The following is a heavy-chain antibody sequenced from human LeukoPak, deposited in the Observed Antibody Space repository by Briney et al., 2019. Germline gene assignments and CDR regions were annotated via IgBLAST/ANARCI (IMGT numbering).Heavy chain of an antibody. D-gene: IGHD6-13*01. J-gene: IGHJ5*02. V-gene: IGHV3-23*01. CDR1: GFTLSSYA. CDR2: ISGSGGST. CDR3: AKDVWGSSWFDP. Sequence: GGSLRLSCAASGFTLSSYAMSWVRQAPGKGLEWVSAISGSGGSTYYADSVKGRFTISRDNSKNTLYLQMNSLRAEDTAVYYCAKDVWGSSWFDPWGQGTLVTVSS.